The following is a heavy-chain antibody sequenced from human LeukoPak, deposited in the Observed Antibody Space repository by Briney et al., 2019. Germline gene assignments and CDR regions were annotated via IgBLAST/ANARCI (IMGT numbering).Heavy chain of an antibody. D-gene: IGHD6-13*01. V-gene: IGHV1-18*01. CDR3: ARVGFTVAAASFDY. Sequence: ASVKVSCRASGYTFTSYGISWVRQAPGQGLEWMGWISAYNGNTNYAQKLQGRVTMTTDTSTSTAYMELRSLRSDDTAVYYCARVGFTVAAASFDYWGQGTLVTVSS. CDR1: GYTFTSYG. J-gene: IGHJ4*02. CDR2: ISAYNGNT.